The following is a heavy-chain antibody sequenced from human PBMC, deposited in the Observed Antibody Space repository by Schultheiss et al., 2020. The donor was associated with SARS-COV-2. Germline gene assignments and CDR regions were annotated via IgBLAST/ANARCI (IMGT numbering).Heavy chain of an antibody. CDR1: GFTFDDYA. Sequence: GGSLRLSCAASGFTFDDYAMHWVRQAPGKGLEWVSLISWDGGSTYYADSVKGRFTISRDNSKYSLYLQMNSLRAEDTALYYCAKDMDSWRYYYDSSGYSPFDYWGQGTLVTVSS. V-gene: IGHV3-43D*04. J-gene: IGHJ4*02. CDR2: ISWDGGST. CDR3: AKDMDSWRYYYDSSGYSPFDY. D-gene: IGHD3-22*01.